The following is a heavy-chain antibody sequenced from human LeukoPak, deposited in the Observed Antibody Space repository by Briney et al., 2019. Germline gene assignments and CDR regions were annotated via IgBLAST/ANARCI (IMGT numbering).Heavy chain of an antibody. CDR1: GFTFSSYA. D-gene: IGHD3-22*01. CDR3: AKERVNTMIAVVNDY. V-gene: IGHV3-23*01. CDR2: ISGSGGST. J-gene: IGHJ4*02. Sequence: PWGSLRLSCAASGFTFSSYAMSWVRQAPVKGLEWVSAISGSGGSTYYADSVKGRFTISRDNSKNTLYLQMNSLRAEDTAVYYCAKERVNTMIAVVNDYWGQGTLVTVSS.